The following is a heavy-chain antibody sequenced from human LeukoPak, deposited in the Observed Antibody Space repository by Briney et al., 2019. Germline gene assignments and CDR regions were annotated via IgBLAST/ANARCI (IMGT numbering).Heavy chain of an antibody. J-gene: IGHJ5*02. CDR2: MNPNSGNT. V-gene: IGHV1-8*01. Sequence: SVKVSCKASGYTFTSYDINWVRQATGQGLEWMGWMNPNSGNTGYAQKFQGRVTMTRNTSISTAYMELSSLRSEDTAVYYCARVRTTYDFWSGYSSWFDPWGQEPWSPSPQ. CDR3: ARVRTTYDFWSGYSSWFDP. CDR1: GYTFTSYD. D-gene: IGHD3-3*01.